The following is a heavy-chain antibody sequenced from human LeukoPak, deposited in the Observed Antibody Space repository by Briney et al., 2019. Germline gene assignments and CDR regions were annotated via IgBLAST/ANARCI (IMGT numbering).Heavy chain of an antibody. CDR2: ISGSGGTT. CDR3: AKTNGYYSD. Sequence: PGRSLRLSCAASGFTFSSYGMNWVRQAPGKGLEWVSGISGSGGTTYYADSVKGRFTISRDNSKNSLPLQVSSLRAEDTAVYYCAKTNGYYSDWGQGTLVTVSS. J-gene: IGHJ4*02. D-gene: IGHD3-22*01. CDR1: GFTFSSYG. V-gene: IGHV3-23*01.